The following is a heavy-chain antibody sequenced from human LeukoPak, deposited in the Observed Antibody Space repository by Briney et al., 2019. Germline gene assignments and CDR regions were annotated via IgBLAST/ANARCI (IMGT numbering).Heavy chain of an antibody. Sequence: GASVKVSCKASGYTFTGYYMHWVRQAPGQGLEWMGWINPNSGGTNYAQKFQGRVTMTRDTSISTAYMELSRLRSDDTAVYYCARDGGGQWLRFLEDGPYNDYWGQGTLVTVSS. V-gene: IGHV1-2*02. CDR3: ARDGGGQWLRFLEDGPYNDY. J-gene: IGHJ4*02. CDR2: INPNSGGT. D-gene: IGHD3-3*01. CDR1: GYTFTGYY.